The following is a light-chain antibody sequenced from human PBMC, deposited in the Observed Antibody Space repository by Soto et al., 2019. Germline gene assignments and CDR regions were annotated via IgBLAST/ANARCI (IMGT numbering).Light chain of an antibody. CDR3: LHYNSDSLT. V-gene: IGKV1-5*01. CDR2: GGS. Sequence: DIQMTQSPSTLSASVGDRVAITCRASQSINNLLAWYQHKPGRAPTLLIYGGSRLESGVPSRFSGSASGTEFTLTISGLQPDDFATYYCLHYNSDSLTFGQGTKLEIK. J-gene: IGKJ2*01. CDR1: QSINNL.